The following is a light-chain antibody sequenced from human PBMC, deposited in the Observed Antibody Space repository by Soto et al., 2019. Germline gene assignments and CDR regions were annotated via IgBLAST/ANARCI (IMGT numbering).Light chain of an antibody. Sequence: EIVLTQSPGTLSLSPGERATLSCRASQSVNLNYLAWYQQKPGQAPRLLIYGASSRATGIPDRFSGSGSGTEFTLTVSRLEPEDFAVYYCQQYGRSPFTLGPGTKVDI. J-gene: IGKJ3*01. V-gene: IGKV3-20*01. CDR2: GAS. CDR1: QSVNLNY. CDR3: QQYGRSPFT.